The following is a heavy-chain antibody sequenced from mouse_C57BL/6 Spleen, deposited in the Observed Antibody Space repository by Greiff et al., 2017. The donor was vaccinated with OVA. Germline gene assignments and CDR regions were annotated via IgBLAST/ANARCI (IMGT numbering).Heavy chain of an antibody. CDR3: ARPYYYGSSYPYAMDY. V-gene: IGHV1-59*01. CDR2: IDPSDSYT. Sequence: QVQLKQPGAELVRPGTSVKLSCKASGYTFTSYWMHWVKQRSGQGLEWIGVIDPSDSYTNYNQKFKGKATLTVDTSSSTAYMQLSSLTSEDSAVYYCARPYYYGSSYPYAMDYWGQGTSVTVSS. CDR1: GYTFTSYW. J-gene: IGHJ4*01. D-gene: IGHD1-1*01.